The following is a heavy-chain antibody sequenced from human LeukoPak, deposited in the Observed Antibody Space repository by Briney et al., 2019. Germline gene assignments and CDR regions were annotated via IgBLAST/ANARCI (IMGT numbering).Heavy chain of an antibody. J-gene: IGHJ1*01. CDR3: LSGYPGYFHH. Sequence: PGGSLRLSCAASGFTFSSYGMHWVRQAPGKGLEWVAVIWYDGSNKYYADSVKGRFTISRDNSKNTLYLQMNSLRAEDTAVYYCLSGYPGYFHHWGQGTLVIVSS. V-gene: IGHV3-33*01. CDR2: IWYDGSNK. CDR1: GFTFSSYG. D-gene: IGHD3-22*01.